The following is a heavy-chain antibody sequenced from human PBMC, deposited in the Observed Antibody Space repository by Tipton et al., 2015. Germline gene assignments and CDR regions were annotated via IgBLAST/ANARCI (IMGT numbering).Heavy chain of an antibody. Sequence: QLVQSGGGLVQPGGSLRLSCAASGFTFSIYWMNWVRQAPGKGLEWVANIKQDGSEKDYVDSVKGRLTISRDNGKNSVYLQMNSLRAEDTAVYYCARDREEERAHFDYWGQGTLVTVSS. V-gene: IGHV3-7*01. CDR1: GFTFSIYW. CDR2: IKQDGSEK. J-gene: IGHJ4*02. CDR3: ARDREEERAHFDY. D-gene: IGHD5-24*01.